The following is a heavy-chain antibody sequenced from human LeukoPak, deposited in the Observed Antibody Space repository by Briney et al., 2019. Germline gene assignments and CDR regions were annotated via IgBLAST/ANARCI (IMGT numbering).Heavy chain of an antibody. CDR2: ISAYNGNT. J-gene: IGHJ6*03. V-gene: IGHV1-18*01. CDR1: GYTFTTYG. D-gene: IGHD2-2*03. Sequence: ASVKVSCKTSGYTFTTYGISWVRQAPGQGLGWMGWISAYNGNTNCAQNLQGRVTMTTDTSTSTAYMELRSLRSDDTAVYYCARGPGYCSSTSCQGNYYMDVWGKGTTVTVSS. CDR3: ARGPGYCSSTSCQGNYYMDV.